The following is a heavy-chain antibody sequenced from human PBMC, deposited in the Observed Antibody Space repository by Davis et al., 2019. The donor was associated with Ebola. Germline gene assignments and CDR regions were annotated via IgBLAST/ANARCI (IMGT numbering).Heavy chain of an antibody. CDR1: GGSISSSNW. V-gene: IGHV4-4*02. J-gene: IGHJ5*02. Sequence: SETLSLTCAVSGGSISSSNWWSWVRQPPGKWLEWIGEIYHSGSTNYNPSLKSRVTISVDKSKNQFSLKLSSVTAADTAVYYCARGEYYDFWSGQDWFDPWGQGTLVTVSS. CDR2: IYHSGST. D-gene: IGHD3-3*01. CDR3: ARGEYYDFWSGQDWFDP.